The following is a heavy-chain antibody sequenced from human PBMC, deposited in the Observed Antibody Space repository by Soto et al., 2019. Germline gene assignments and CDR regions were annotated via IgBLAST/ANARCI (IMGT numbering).Heavy chain of an antibody. CDR1: GGSISTYY. J-gene: IGHJ4*02. CDR2: IYYTGST. D-gene: IGHD6-19*01. Sequence: SETLSLTCTVSGGSISTYYWNWVRQPPGKGLEWIGNIYYTGSTNYNPSLKSRVTISVDTSKNQFSLKLTSVTAADTAVYYCARPSVAVTWGPFDYCGQGTLVTVS. CDR3: ARPSVAVTWGPFDY. V-gene: IGHV4-59*01.